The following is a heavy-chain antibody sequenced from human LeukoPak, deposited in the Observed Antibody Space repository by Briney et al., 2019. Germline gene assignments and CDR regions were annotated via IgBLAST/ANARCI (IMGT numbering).Heavy chain of an antibody. D-gene: IGHD3-3*01. CDR3: ARDATDFGVVIYYYYYGMDV. V-gene: IGHV3-33*01. CDR2: IWYDGSNK. J-gene: IGHJ6*02. CDR1: GFTFSSYG. Sequence: GGSLRLSCAASGFTFSSYGMPWVRQAPGKGLEWVAVIWYDGSNKYYADSVKGRFTISRDNSKNTLYLQMNSLRAEDTAVYYCARDATDFGVVIYYYYYGMDVWGQGTTVTVSS.